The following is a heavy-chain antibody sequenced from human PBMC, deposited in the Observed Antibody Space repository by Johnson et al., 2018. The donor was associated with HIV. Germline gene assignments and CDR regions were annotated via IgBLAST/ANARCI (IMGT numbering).Heavy chain of an antibody. D-gene: IGHD2-15*01. J-gene: IGHJ3*02. CDR1: GFTFSRYW. Sequence: HVPLVASGGGLIQPGGSLRLSCAASGFTFSRYWMSWVRQAPGKGLEWVAVISYDGSNKYYADSVKGRFTISRDNSKNTLYLQMNSLRAEDTAVYYCARDDCSGGSLVDGFDIWGQGTMVTVSS. CDR2: ISYDGSNK. V-gene: IGHV3-30-3*01. CDR3: ARDDCSGGSLVDGFDI.